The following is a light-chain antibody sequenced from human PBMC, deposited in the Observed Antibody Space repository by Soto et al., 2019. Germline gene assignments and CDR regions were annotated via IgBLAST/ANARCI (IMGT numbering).Light chain of an antibody. V-gene: IGKV3-15*01. CDR2: GAS. J-gene: IGKJ1*01. CDR3: QQYDNWTPWT. Sequence: DTVMTQSPATLSVSPGEKATLSCRASESVGSHLAWYQQKPGQAPRLLIYGASTRATGIPARFSGSGSGTEFTLTISSIQAEDVAIYYCQQYDNWTPWTFGQGTKVEI. CDR1: ESVGSH.